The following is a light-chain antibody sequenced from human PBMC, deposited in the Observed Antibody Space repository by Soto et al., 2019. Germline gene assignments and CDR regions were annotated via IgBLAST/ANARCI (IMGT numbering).Light chain of an antibody. CDR3: FSFTTDLFHV. CDR2: EVS. J-gene: IGLJ1*01. V-gene: IGLV2-14*01. Sequence: QSVLTQPASVSGSPGQSITISCTGSSSDIGAFNYVAWFQQYPGKAPKLIIYEVSNRPSGVSNRFSGSKSDTTASLTISGLQAEDEADYYFFSFTTDLFHVFGTGTKLTVL. CDR1: SSDIGAFNY.